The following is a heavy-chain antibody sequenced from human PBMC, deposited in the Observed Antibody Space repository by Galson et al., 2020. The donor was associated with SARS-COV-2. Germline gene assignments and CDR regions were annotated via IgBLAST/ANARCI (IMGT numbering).Heavy chain of an antibody. D-gene: IGHD6-19*01. CDR3: ARDGQTSSGWAFDY. J-gene: IGHJ4*02. CDR1: GFTFSSHA. V-gene: IGHV3-33*01. CDR2: IFFDGSDK. Sequence: GESLKNSCAASGFTFSSHAMHWVRQAPGKGLEWVAQIFFDGSDKYYGDSVKGRFTISRDSSKNTVYLQMNNLRADDTAVYYCARDGQTSSGWAFDYWGQGTLVTVSS.